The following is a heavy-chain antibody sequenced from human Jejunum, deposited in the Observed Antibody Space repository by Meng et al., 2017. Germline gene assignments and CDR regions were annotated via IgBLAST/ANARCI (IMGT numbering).Heavy chain of an antibody. CDR1: GFTFSSYS. J-gene: IGHJ4*02. D-gene: IGHD5-18*01. Sequence: GGSLRLSCAASGFTFSSYSMNWVRQAPGKGLEWVSSISSSSSYIYYADSVKGRFTISRDNAKNSLYLQMNSLRVEDTAVYYCARDLEGGYSYGSLDYWGQGTLVPSPQ. V-gene: IGHV3-21*01. CDR2: ISSSSSYI. CDR3: ARDLEGGYSYGSLDY.